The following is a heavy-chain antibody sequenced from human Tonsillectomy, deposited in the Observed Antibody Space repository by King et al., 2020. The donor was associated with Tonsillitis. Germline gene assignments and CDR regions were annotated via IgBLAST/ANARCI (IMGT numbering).Heavy chain of an antibody. V-gene: IGHV4-34*01. CDR2: ISHSGST. Sequence: VQLPQWGAGLLKPSETLSLTCAVYGGSFSGYYWGWNRQPPGKGLEWIGEISHSGSTNYNPSLKSRVTISLDATKNQFSLKLTSVTAADTAVYYCARGKYDFWSGYPDYFDYWGRGTPVTVSS. J-gene: IGHJ4*02. CDR3: ARGKYDFWSGYPDYFDY. D-gene: IGHD3-3*01. CDR1: GGSFSGYY.